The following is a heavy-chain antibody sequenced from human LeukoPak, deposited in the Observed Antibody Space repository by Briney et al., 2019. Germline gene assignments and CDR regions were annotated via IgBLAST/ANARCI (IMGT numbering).Heavy chain of an antibody. Sequence: ASVTVSCKVSGDTVTGFSIHWVRQAPGHGGEWMGGFDPEDGARIFAQKFQGRVTMTEDTSTDTAYMDLSSLRSEDTAVYYCATGYTYDYSLYWGQGTLVTVSS. D-gene: IGHD5-18*01. CDR2: FDPEDGAR. CDR1: GDTVTGFS. CDR3: ATGYTYDYSLY. V-gene: IGHV1-24*01. J-gene: IGHJ4*02.